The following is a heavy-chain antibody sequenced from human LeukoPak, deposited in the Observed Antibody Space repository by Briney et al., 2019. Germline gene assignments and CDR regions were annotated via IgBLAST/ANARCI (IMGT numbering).Heavy chain of an antibody. CDR3: AGYSFSHAFDI. V-gene: IGHV3-53*01. D-gene: IGHD2-15*01. CDR2: IYSGGST. CDR1: GFTFSSYA. J-gene: IGHJ3*02. Sequence: GGSLRLSCAASGFTFSSYAMSWVRQAPGKGLEWVSVIYSGGSTYYADSVKGRFTVSRDNSKNTLYLQMNSLRAEDTAVYYCAGYSFSHAFDIWGQGTMVTVSS.